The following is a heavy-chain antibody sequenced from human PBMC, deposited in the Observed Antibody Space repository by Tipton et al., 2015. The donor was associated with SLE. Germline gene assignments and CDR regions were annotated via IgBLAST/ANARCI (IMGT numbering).Heavy chain of an antibody. CDR2: IYYSGST. Sequence: TLSLTCTVSGGSISSYYWSWIRQPPGKGLEWIGYIYYSGSTNYNPSLKSRVTISVDTSKNQFSLKLSSVTAADTAVYYCARALPYFDWSGYSSGWPVVDAFDIWGQGTMVTVSS. CDR1: GGSISSYY. J-gene: IGHJ3*02. V-gene: IGHV4-59*01. D-gene: IGHD6-19*01. CDR3: ARALPYFDWSGYSSGWPVVDAFDI.